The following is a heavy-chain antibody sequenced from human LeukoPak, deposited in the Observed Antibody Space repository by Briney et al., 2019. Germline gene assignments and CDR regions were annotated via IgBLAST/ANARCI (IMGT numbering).Heavy chain of an antibody. J-gene: IGHJ4*02. Sequence: PGGSLRLSCAATGFTFSSYGMSWVRQAPGKWLEWVSGISGSGGSTYYADSVKGRFTISRDNSKNTLYLQMNSLRAEDTAVYYCAKEHGSGSYYVGYWGQGTLVTFSS. D-gene: IGHD3-10*01. CDR1: GFTFSSYG. CDR2: ISGSGGST. CDR3: AKEHGSGSYYVGY. V-gene: IGHV3-23*01.